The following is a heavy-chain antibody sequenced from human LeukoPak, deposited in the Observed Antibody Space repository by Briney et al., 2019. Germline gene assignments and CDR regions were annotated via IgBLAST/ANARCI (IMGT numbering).Heavy chain of an antibody. CDR3: ARGRKQWLAFYYFDY. Sequence: SETLSLTCAVYGVSFSGYYWSWIRQPPGKGLEWIGEINHSGSTNYNPSLKSRVTISVDTSKNQFSLKLSSVTAADTAVYYCARGRKQWLAFYYFDYWGQGTLVTVSS. CDR2: INHSGST. D-gene: IGHD6-19*01. J-gene: IGHJ4*02. V-gene: IGHV4-34*01. CDR1: GVSFSGYY.